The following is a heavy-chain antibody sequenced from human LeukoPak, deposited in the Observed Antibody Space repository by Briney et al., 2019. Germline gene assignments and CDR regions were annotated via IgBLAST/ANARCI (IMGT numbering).Heavy chain of an antibody. V-gene: IGHV3-15*01. CDR3: TTRITIFGVVTSANLKDY. Sequence: GGSLRLSCAASGLTFSNAWMSWVRQAPGKGREWVGRIKSKTDGGTTDYAAPVKCRFTISRDDSKNTLYLQMNSLKTEGTAVYYCTTRITIFGVVTSANLKDYWGQGTLVTVSS. D-gene: IGHD3-3*01. CDR2: IKSKTDGGTT. J-gene: IGHJ4*02. CDR1: GLTFSNAW.